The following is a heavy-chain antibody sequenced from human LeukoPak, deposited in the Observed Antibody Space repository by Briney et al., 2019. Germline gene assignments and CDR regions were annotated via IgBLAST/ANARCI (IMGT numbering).Heavy chain of an antibody. Sequence: PSETLSLTCTVSGGSISSYYWSWIRQPAGKGLEWIGYIYYSGSTNYNPSLKSRVTISVDTSKNQFSLKLSSVTAADTAVYYCARATYSSSWYESYYYYYYYMDVWGKGTTVTVSS. J-gene: IGHJ6*03. CDR2: IYYSGST. V-gene: IGHV4-59*01. CDR3: ARATYSSSWYESYYYYYYYMDV. D-gene: IGHD6-13*01. CDR1: GGSISSYY.